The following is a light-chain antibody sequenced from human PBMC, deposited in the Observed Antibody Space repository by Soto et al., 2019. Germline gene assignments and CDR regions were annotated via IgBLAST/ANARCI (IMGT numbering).Light chain of an antibody. CDR1: QGISVY. Sequence: DIQMTQSPSSLSASLGDRVTITCRASQGISVYLAWFQQKPGKVPKLLIYAASTLQSGVPSRFSGSGSGTDFIFTISSLQPEDVATYYCQKYNSAPLTFGGGTKV. J-gene: IGKJ4*01. CDR2: AAS. CDR3: QKYNSAPLT. V-gene: IGKV1-27*01.